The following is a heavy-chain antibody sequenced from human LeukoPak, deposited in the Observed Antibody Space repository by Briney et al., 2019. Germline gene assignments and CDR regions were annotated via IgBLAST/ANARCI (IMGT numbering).Heavy chain of an antibody. CDR2: ISSSGTYI. CDR3: ARPATTVYYFDY. D-gene: IGHD4-17*01. V-gene: IGHV3-21*01. J-gene: IGHJ4*02. Sequence: GGSLRLSCAASGFTFTSYSMNWVRQAPGKGVEWVSSISSSGTYIYYADSVKGRFTVSRDNAKNSLYLQMNSLRAEDTAVYYCARPATTVYYFDYWGQGTLVTVS. CDR1: GFTFTSYS.